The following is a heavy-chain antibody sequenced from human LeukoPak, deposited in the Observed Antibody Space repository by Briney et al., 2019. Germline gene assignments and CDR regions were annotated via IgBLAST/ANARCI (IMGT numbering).Heavy chain of an antibody. Sequence: GGSLRLSCAASGFTFSSYAMSWVRQATGKGLEWVSAISGSGGSTYYADSVKGRFTISRDNSKNTLYLQMNSLRAEDTAVYYCAKDSFATVTNWFDPWGQGTLVTVSS. CDR1: GFTFSSYA. CDR3: AKDSFATVTNWFDP. D-gene: IGHD4-17*01. V-gene: IGHV3-23*01. CDR2: ISGSGGST. J-gene: IGHJ5*02.